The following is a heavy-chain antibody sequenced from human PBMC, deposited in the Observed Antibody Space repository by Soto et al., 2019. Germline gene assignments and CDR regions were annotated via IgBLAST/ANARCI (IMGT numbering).Heavy chain of an antibody. CDR2: IGGGGTDT. CDR1: GFTFSSYA. V-gene: IGHV3-23*01. CDR3: AKWGGIALGGHDYFGMDV. D-gene: IGHD2-15*01. Sequence: EVQLLESGGELVQPGGSLRLSCAASGFTFSSYAMSWVRQAPGKGLEWVSGIGGGGTDTYYAKSVRGRFTISRDNSDNTLDLQMNSLRGEDTAVYYRAKWGGIALGGHDYFGMDVWGQGTTVAVSS. J-gene: IGHJ6*02.